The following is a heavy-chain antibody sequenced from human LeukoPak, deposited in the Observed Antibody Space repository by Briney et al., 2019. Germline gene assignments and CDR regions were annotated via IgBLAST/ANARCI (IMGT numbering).Heavy chain of an antibody. CDR3: ARGGLYCSSTSCPGDWFDP. CDR1: GYSFTSYW. CDR2: IDPSDSYT. D-gene: IGHD2-2*01. J-gene: IGHJ5*02. Sequence: GESLQISCQGSGYSFTSYWISWVRQMPEKGLEWMGRIDPSDSYTNYSPSFQGHVTISADKSISTAYLQWSSLKASDTAMYYCARGGLYCSSTSCPGDWFDPWGQGTLVTVSS. V-gene: IGHV5-10-1*01.